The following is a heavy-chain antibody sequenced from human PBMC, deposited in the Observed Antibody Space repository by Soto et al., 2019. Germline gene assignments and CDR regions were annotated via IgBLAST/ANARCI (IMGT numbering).Heavy chain of an antibody. CDR1: GCSVSSGSYY. Sequence: PSETLSLXCTVSGCSVSSGSYYWSWIRQPPGKGLEWIGYIYYSGSTNYNPSLKSRVTISVDTSKNQFSLKLSSVTAAETAVYYCARDTQILYGMDVWGQGTTVTVSS. D-gene: IGHD5-18*01. CDR2: IYYSGST. CDR3: ARDTQILYGMDV. V-gene: IGHV4-61*01. J-gene: IGHJ6*02.